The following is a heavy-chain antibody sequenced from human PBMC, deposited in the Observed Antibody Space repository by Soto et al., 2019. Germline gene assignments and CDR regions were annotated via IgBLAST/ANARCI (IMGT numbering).Heavy chain of an antibody. Sequence: ASVKVSCKASGYTFTNYDVNWVRQATGQGLEWMGWMNPNSGNTGYAWKFQGRVTMTRNTSISTAYMELSSLRSEDTAVYYCARGEDSSTDFDYWGQGTLVTVSS. V-gene: IGHV1-8*01. CDR2: MNPNSGNT. CDR1: GYTFTNYD. D-gene: IGHD6-13*01. J-gene: IGHJ4*02. CDR3: ARGEDSSTDFDY.